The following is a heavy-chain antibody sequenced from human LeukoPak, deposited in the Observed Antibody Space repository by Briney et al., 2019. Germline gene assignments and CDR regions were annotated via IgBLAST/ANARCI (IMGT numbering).Heavy chain of an antibody. V-gene: IGHV4-4*07. CDR2: IYSSGST. D-gene: IGHD1-26*01. CDR1: GGSIRSYY. J-gene: IGHJ4*02. CDR3: ATDSVGDTTAFDY. Sequence: PSETLSLTCTVSGGSIRSYYGSWIRQPAGKGLEWIGRIYSSGSTNYNPSLKRRVTISVDTSKNQFSLKLSSVTAADTAVYYCATDSVGDTTAFDYWGQGTLVTVSS.